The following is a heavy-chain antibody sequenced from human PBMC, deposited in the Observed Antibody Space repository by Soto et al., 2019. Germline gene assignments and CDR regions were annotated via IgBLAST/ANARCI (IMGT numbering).Heavy chain of an antibody. J-gene: IGHJ6*03. D-gene: IGHD3-10*01. CDR3: ARRTPHYYGSGSYDRFVPNYYYYMDV. CDR2: IYYSGST. Sequence: SETLSLTCTVSGGSISSYYWSWIRQPPGKGLEWIGYIYYSGSTNYNPSLKSRVTISVDTSKNQFSLKLSSVTAADPAVYYCARRTPHYYGSGSYDRFVPNYYYYMDVWGKGTTVTVSS. V-gene: IGHV4-59*08. CDR1: GGSISSYY.